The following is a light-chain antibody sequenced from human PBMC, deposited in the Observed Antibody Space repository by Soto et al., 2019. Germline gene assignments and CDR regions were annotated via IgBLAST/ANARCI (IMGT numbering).Light chain of an antibody. CDR2: GAS. CDR3: QHYGSSQT. J-gene: IGKJ1*01. V-gene: IGKV3-20*01. Sequence: EIVLTQSPGTLSLSPGERATLSCRASQSVSNSDLAWYQQKPGQAPRLLIYGASSRATGIPDRFSGSGSGTDFTLTISRLEPEDFAVYSCQHYGSSQTFGQGTKVEIK. CDR1: QSVSNSD.